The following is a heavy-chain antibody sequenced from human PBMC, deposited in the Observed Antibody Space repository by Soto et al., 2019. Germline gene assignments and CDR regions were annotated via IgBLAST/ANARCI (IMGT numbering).Heavy chain of an antibody. D-gene: IGHD3-10*01. J-gene: IGHJ6*02. Sequence: SETLSLTCTVSGGSTSSYYWSWIRQPPGKGLEWIGYIYYSGSTNYNPSLKSRVTISVDTSKNQFSLKLSSVTAADTAVYYCARDEGRYYYGSGSLGYYYSYGMDVWGQGTMVTVSS. CDR2: IYYSGST. CDR3: ARDEGRYYYGSGSLGYYYSYGMDV. CDR1: GGSTSSYY. V-gene: IGHV4-59*01.